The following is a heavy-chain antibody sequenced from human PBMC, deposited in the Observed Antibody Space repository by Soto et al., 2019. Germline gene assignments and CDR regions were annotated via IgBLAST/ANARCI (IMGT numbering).Heavy chain of an antibody. CDR2: TYYRSKWYN. CDR1: GDSVSSNSAA. Sequence: PSQTLSLTCAISGDSVSSNSAAWNWIRQSPSRGLEWLGRTYYRSKWYNDYAVSVKSRITINPDTSKNQFSLQLNSVTPEDTAVYYCARDLEYEGNSWERGAFDIWGQGTMVTVSS. J-gene: IGHJ3*02. D-gene: IGHD6-13*01. CDR3: ARDLEYEGNSWERGAFDI. V-gene: IGHV6-1*01.